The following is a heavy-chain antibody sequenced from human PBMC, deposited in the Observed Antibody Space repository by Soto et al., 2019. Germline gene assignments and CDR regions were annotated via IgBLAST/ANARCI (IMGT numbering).Heavy chain of an antibody. CDR1: GFTFSTSG. V-gene: IGHV3-23*01. CDR2: IGPNPANA. CDR3: ATARHCSSDACPAAE. J-gene: IGHJ4*02. D-gene: IGHD2-2*01. Sequence: GGSLRLSCAASGFTFSTSGMLWVRQPPGEGLEWVSAIGPNPANAKYTDSVKGRFTISRDNSKNTVFLQMSSLRAEDTALYYCATARHCSSDACPAAEWGQGTLVTVSS.